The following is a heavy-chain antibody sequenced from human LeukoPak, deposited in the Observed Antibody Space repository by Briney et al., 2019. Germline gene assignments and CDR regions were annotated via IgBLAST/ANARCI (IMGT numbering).Heavy chain of an antibody. CDR1: GGSISSGDYY. CDR3: ARALGYCSGGSCTRGYNWFDP. CDR2: IYYSGST. J-gene: IGHJ5*02. V-gene: IGHV4-30-4*01. Sequence: SETLSLTCTVSGGSISSGDYYWSWIRQPPGKGLERIGYIYYSGSTYYNPSLKSRVTISVDTSKNQFSLKLSFVTTADTAVYYCARALGYCSGGSCTRGYNWFDPWGQGTLVTVPS. D-gene: IGHD2-15*01.